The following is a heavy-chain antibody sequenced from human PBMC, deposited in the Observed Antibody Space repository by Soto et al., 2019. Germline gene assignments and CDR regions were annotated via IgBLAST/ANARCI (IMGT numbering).Heavy chain of an antibody. Sequence: EGSLRLSCAASGITFSYYSMNWVRQAPGKGLEWVSYISTTSSTIYHADSVKGRFTISRDNAKNSLYLQMDSLRDEDTAVYYCVRDYCRTTNCRFDYWGQGTQVAVCS. V-gene: IGHV3-48*02. J-gene: IGHJ4*02. D-gene: IGHD2-2*01. CDR2: ISTTSSTI. CDR3: VRDYCRTTNCRFDY. CDR1: GITFSYYS.